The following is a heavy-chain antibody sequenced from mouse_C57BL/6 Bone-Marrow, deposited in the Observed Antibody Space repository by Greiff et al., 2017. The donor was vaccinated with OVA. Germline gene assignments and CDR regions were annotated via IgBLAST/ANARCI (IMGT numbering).Heavy chain of an antibody. Sequence: QVQLQQSGAELVRPGTSVKVSCKASGYAFTNYLIEWVKQRPGQGLEWIGVINPGSGGTNYNEKFKGKATLTADKSSSTAYMQLSSLTSEDSAVYFCARGDYDYPYAMDYWGQGTSVTVSS. CDR3: ARGDYDYPYAMDY. CDR2: INPGSGGT. V-gene: IGHV1-54*01. J-gene: IGHJ4*01. CDR1: GYAFTNYL. D-gene: IGHD2-4*01.